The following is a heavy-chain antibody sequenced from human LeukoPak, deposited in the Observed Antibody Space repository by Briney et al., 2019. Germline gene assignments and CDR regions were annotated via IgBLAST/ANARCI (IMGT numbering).Heavy chain of an antibody. CDR1: GGSISSYY. CDR3: ARERKYCSSTRCYYYYGMDV. CDR2: IYYSGST. V-gene: IGHV4-59*12. D-gene: IGHD2-2*01. Sequence: SETLSLTCTVSGGSISSYYWSWIRQPPGKGLEWIGYIYYSGSTNYNPSLKSRVTISVDTSKNQFSLKLSSVTAADTAVYYCARERKYCSSTRCYYYYGMDVWGQGTTVTVSS. J-gene: IGHJ6*02.